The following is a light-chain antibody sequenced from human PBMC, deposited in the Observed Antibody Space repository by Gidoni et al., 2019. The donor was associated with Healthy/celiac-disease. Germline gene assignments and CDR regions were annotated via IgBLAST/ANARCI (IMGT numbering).Light chain of an antibody. CDR2: KAS. Sequence: DIQMTQSPSTLSASGGDRVTITCRASQRISNWLAWYQQKPGKDPKLLIYKASSLESGVPSRFSGSGSGTEFTLTISSMQPDDFATYYCQQYNTYPPWAFGQGTKVEIK. J-gene: IGKJ1*01. CDR3: QQYNTYPPWA. CDR1: QRISNW. V-gene: IGKV1-5*03.